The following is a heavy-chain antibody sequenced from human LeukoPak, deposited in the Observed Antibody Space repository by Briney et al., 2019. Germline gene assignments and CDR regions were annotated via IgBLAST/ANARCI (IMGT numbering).Heavy chain of an antibody. CDR1: GGSVSSSGYY. D-gene: IGHD2-2*01. Sequence: SETLSLTCTVSGGSVSSSGYYWGWIRQTPGKGLEWIGSIYYYGSTYYNPSLKSRVTISVDTSKNQFSLKLSSVTAADTAVYYCARGGPQHWFDPWGQGTLVTVSS. V-gene: IGHV4-39*01. J-gene: IGHJ5*02. CDR2: IYYYGST. CDR3: ARGGPQHWFDP.